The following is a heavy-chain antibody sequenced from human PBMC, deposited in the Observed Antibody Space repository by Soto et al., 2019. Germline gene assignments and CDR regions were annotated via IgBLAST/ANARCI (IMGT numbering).Heavy chain of an antibody. V-gene: IGHV3-23*01. Sequence: GGSLRLSCAASGFTFSSYAMSWVRQAPGKGLEWVSAISGSGGSTYYADSVKGRFTISRDNSKNTLYLQMNSLRAEDTAVYYGAKDGPPIFGVVNHINAFDIWGQGTMVTVSS. CDR1: GFTFSSYA. D-gene: IGHD3-3*01. CDR3: AKDGPPIFGVVNHINAFDI. J-gene: IGHJ3*02. CDR2: ISGSGGST.